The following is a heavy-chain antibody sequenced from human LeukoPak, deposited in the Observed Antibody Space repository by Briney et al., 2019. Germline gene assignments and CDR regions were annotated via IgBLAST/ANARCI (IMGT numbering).Heavy chain of an antibody. CDR1: GFPFSNYD. CDR2: IRDDGNNI. CDR3: AKEERRLGDAFDI. Sequence: GGSLRLSCAASGFPFSNYDVHWFRQAPGKGLEWVAFIRDDGNNIYYADSVKGRFTISRDNSKSTLYLQMNSLRPEDTAMFYCAKEERRLGDAFDIWGQGTMVIVSS. D-gene: IGHD3-16*01. V-gene: IGHV3-30*02. J-gene: IGHJ3*02.